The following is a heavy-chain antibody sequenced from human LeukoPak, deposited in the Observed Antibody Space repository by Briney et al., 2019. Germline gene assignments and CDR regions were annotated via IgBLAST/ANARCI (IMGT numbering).Heavy chain of an antibody. CDR3: ARDDYYGSGSYPGRHYCYYGMDV. D-gene: IGHD3-10*01. V-gene: IGHV3-7*03. Sequence: GGSLRLSCAASGFTFSDYWMSWVRQAPGKGLEWVANIKQDGTEKNHLDSVKGRFTISRDNAKNSLYLQMNSLRAEDTAVYYCARDDYYGSGSYPGRHYCYYGMDVWGQGTTVTVSS. CDR2: IKQDGTEK. J-gene: IGHJ6*02. CDR1: GFTFSDYW.